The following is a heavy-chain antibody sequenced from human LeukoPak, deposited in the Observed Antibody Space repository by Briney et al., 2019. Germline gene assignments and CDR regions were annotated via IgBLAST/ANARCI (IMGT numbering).Heavy chain of an antibody. D-gene: IGHD6-13*01. Sequence: GASVKVSCKASGYTFVDYYIHWVRQAPGQGLEWVGWMNPNSGGTDYAQKYQGSVTMTRDTSISTAYMVLSNLESADTAIYCCARDVFAAYSTHHKFDPWGQGTLVTVSS. CDR3: ARDVFAAYSTHHKFDP. V-gene: IGHV1-2*02. CDR1: GYTFVDYY. J-gene: IGHJ5*02. CDR2: MNPNSGGT.